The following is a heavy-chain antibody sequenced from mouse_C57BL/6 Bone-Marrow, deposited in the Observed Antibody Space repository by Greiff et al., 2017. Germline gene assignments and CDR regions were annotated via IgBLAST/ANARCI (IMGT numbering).Heavy chain of an antibody. V-gene: IGHV1-59*01. CDR1: GYTFTSYW. J-gene: IGHJ2*01. CDR3: ARSYYDGSSYFDY. D-gene: IGHD1-1*01. Sequence: QVQLKQPGAELVRPGTSVKLSCKASGYTFTSYWMHWVKQRPGQGLEWIGVIDPSDSYTNYNQKFKGKATLTVDTSSSTAYMQLSSLTSEDSAVYYGARSYYDGSSYFDYWGQGTTLTVSS. CDR2: IDPSDSYT.